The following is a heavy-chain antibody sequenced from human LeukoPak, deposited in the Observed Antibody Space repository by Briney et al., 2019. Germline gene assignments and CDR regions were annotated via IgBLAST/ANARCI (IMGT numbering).Heavy chain of an antibody. Sequence: GGSLRLSSAASGFTVSSNYMSWVRQAPGKGLEWVSVIYSGGSTYYADSVKGRFTISRDNSKNTLYLQMNSLRAEDTAVYYCARDGYYYDSSGYDYWGQGTLVTVSS. CDR3: ARDGYYYDSSGYDY. V-gene: IGHV3-53*01. D-gene: IGHD3-22*01. J-gene: IGHJ4*02. CDR2: IYSGGST. CDR1: GFTVSSNY.